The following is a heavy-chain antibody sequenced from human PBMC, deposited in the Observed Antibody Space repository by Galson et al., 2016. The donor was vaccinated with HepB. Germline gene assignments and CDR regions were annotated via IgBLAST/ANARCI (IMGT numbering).Heavy chain of an antibody. CDR2: VGGTGYNT. V-gene: IGHV3-23*01. CDR3: AREVWHFDL. CDR1: GFIFSDYS. J-gene: IGHJ2*01. Sequence: SLRLSCAASGFIFSDYSMSWVRQAPGRGLQWVSAVGGTGYNTYHADSVTGRFTISRDNSKNTVYLQMNSLRAEDTAVYYCAREVWHFDLWGRGTLVTVSS.